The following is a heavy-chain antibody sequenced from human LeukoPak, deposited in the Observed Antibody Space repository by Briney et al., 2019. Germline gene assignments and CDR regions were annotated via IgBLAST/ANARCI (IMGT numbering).Heavy chain of an antibody. D-gene: IGHD2-2*01. J-gene: IGHJ5*02. V-gene: IGHV4-30-2*01. CDR1: GGSISSGGYY. Sequence: SETLSLTCTVSGGSISSGGYYWSWIRQPPGKGLEWIGYIYHSGITYYNPSLKSRVTISVDRSKNQFSLKLSSVTAADTAVYYCARDPGRVGWFDPWGQGTLVTVSS. CDR2: IYHSGIT. CDR3: ARDPGRVGWFDP.